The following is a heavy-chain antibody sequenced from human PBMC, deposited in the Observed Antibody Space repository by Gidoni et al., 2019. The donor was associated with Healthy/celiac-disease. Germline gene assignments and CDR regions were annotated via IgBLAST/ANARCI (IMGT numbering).Heavy chain of an antibody. Sequence: QVQLVQPGAEVKKPGASVKVSCKASGYTFISYGTSWVRKAPGQGLEWLGWISAYNGNTNYAQKLQGRVTMTTDTSTSTAYMELRSLRADDTAVYYCASGYSGYDEYYYYYGMDVWGQGTTVTVSS. J-gene: IGHJ6*02. CDR1: GYTFISYG. D-gene: IGHD5-12*01. V-gene: IGHV1-18*01. CDR3: ASGYSGYDEYYYYYGMDV. CDR2: ISAYNGNT.